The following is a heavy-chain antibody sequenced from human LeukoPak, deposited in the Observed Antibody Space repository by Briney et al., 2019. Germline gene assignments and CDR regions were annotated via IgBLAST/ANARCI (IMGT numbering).Heavy chain of an antibody. J-gene: IGHJ6*03. CDR1: GFTFGDYA. CDR3: TRDRAAAGFGLITYYYYYMDV. CDR2: IRSKAYGGTT. V-gene: IGHV3-49*04. D-gene: IGHD6-13*01. Sequence: GGSLRLSCTASGFTFGDYAMSWVRQAPGKGLAWVGFIRSKAYGGTTEYAASVKGRFTISRDDSKSIAYLQMNSLKTEDTAVYYCTRDRAAAGFGLITYYYYYMDVWGKGTTVTISS.